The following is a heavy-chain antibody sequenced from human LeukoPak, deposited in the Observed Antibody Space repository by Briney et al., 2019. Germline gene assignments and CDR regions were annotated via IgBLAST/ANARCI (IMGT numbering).Heavy chain of an antibody. J-gene: IGHJ4*02. V-gene: IGHV4-59*12. CDR2: IYYSGST. Sequence: KASETLSLTCTVSGGSISSYYWSWIRQPPGKGLEWIGYIYYSGSTNYNPSLKSRVTISVDTSKNQFSLKLSSVTAADTAVYYCARGVWGTLEPWGQGTLVTVSS. CDR1: GGSISSYY. CDR3: ARGVWGTLEP. D-gene: IGHD2-8*01.